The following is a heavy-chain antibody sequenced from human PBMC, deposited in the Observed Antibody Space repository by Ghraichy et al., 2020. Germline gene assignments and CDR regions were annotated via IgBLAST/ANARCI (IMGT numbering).Heavy chain of an antibody. CDR1: GFTFSDYS. V-gene: IGHV3-21*01. Sequence: GGSLRLSCAASGFTFSDYSMKWVRQAPGKGLEWVSSIARSSTYLYYIDSVKGRFTISRDNAKNSLYLQMNSLRAEDTAIYYCVRLLNGYGEYWGQRTLVTVSS. J-gene: IGHJ4*02. D-gene: IGHD5-18*01. CDR3: VRLLNGYGEY. CDR2: IARSSTYL.